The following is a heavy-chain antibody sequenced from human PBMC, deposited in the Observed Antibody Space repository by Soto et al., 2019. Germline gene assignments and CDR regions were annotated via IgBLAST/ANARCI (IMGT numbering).Heavy chain of an antibody. J-gene: IGHJ4*02. D-gene: IGHD3-10*01. V-gene: IGHV4-31*03. CDR1: GGSISSGGYY. CDR2: IYYSGST. CDR3: ARLWFGELVFDY. Sequence: SETLSLTCTVSGGSISSGGYYWSWIRQHPGKGLEWIGYIYYSGSTYYNPSLKSRVTISVDTSKNQFSLKLSSVTAADTAVYYCARLWFGELVFDYWGQGTLVTVSS.